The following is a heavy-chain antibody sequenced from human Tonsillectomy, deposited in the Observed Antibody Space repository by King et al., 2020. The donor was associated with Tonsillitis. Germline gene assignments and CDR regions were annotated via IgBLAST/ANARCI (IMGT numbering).Heavy chain of an antibody. CDR3: ARRHILTGYYLGY. V-gene: IGHV4-34*01. Sequence: VQLQQWGAGLLKPSETLSLTCAVYGGSFSGYYWSWIRQPPGKGLEWIGEINHSGSTNYNPSLKSRVTISVDTSKNQFSLKLSSVTAADTAVYYCARRHILTGYYLGYWGQGTLVTVSS. CDR1: GGSFSGYY. CDR2: INHSGST. J-gene: IGHJ4*02. D-gene: IGHD3-9*01.